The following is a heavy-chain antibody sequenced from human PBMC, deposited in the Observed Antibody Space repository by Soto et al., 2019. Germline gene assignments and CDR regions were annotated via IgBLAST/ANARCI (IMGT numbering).Heavy chain of an antibody. CDR3: ARDGGIAVPGWEYYFDY. Sequence: QVQLVESGGGVVQPGRSLRLSCAASGFTFSSYGMHWVRQAPGKGLEWVAVIWYDGSNKYYADSVKGRFTISRDNSKNTLYLQMNSLRAEDTAVYYCARDGGIAVPGWEYYFDYWGQGTLVTVSS. CDR2: IWYDGSNK. V-gene: IGHV3-33*01. CDR1: GFTFSSYG. J-gene: IGHJ4*02. D-gene: IGHD6-19*01.